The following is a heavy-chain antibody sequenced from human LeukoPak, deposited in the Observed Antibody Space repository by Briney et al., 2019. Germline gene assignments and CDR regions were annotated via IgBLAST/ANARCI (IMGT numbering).Heavy chain of an antibody. V-gene: IGHV3-11*06. D-gene: IGHD6-19*01. CDR1: GFTFSDYY. J-gene: IGHJ4*01. Sequence: PGGSLRLSCAASGFTFSDYYMSWIRQAPGKGLEWVSYISSSSSYTNYADSVKGRFTISRDNAKNSLYLQMNSLRAEDTAVYYCARFGPYSSGWEDYWGHGTLVTVSS. CDR3: ARFGPYSSGWEDY. CDR2: ISSSSSYT.